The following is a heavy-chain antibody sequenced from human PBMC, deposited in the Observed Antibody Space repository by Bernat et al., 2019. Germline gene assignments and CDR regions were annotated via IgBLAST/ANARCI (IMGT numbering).Heavy chain of an antibody. Sequence: EVQLVESGGGLVKPGGSLRLSCAASGFTFSNAWMSWVRQAPGKGLEWVGRIKSKTDGGTTDYAAPVKGRFTISRDDPKNTLYLQMNSLKTEDTAVYYCTTLGESYYDFWSGLDYWGQGTLVTVSS. CDR2: IKSKTDGGTT. J-gene: IGHJ4*02. CDR3: TTLGESYYDFWSGLDY. CDR1: GFTFSNAW. V-gene: IGHV3-15*01. D-gene: IGHD3-3*01.